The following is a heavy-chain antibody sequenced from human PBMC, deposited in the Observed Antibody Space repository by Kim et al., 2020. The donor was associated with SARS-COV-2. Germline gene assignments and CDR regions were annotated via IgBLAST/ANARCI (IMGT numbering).Heavy chain of an antibody. D-gene: IGHD2-2*01. CDR1: GFTFSSYG. CDR3: ARDGPAASIYLDY. CDR2: INSDGSST. Sequence: GGSLRLSCAASGFTFSSYGMHWVRQAPGKGLVWVSLINSDGSSTSYADSVKGRFTISRDNAKNTLYLQMNSLRAEDTAVYYCARDGPAASIYLDYWGQGTLVTVS. J-gene: IGHJ4*02. V-gene: IGHV3-74*01.